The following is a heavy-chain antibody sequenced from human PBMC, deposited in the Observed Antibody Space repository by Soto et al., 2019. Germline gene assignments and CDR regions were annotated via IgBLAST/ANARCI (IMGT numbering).Heavy chain of an antibody. CDR2: IYYSGST. D-gene: IGHD6-13*01. V-gene: IGHV4-59*01. J-gene: IGHJ5*02. Sequence: QSQTLSLTCTVSGGSISSYYWSWIRQPPGKGLEWIGYIYYSGSTNYNPSLKSRVTISVDTSKNQFSLKLSSVTAADTAVYYCARSRRRGYSSSWYWFDPWGQGTLVTVSS. CDR3: ARSRRRGYSSSWYWFDP. CDR1: GGSISSYY.